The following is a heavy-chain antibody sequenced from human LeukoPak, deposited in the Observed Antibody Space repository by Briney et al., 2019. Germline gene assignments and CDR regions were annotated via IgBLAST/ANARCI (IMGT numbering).Heavy chain of an antibody. CDR3: ARSGLANPGS. CDR2: ISSSSSYI. J-gene: IGHJ5*02. CDR1: GFTFSSYT. D-gene: IGHD1-14*01. Sequence: GGSLRLSCAASGFTFSSYTMNWVRQAPGKGLQSVSSISSSSSYIYYADSVKGRFTISRDNSKNTLYLQMNRLRAEDTAVYYCARSGLANPGSWGQGTLVTVSS. V-gene: IGHV3-21*04.